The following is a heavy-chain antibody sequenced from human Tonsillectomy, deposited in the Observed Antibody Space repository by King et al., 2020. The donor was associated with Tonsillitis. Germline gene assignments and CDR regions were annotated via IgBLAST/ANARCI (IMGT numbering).Heavy chain of an antibody. J-gene: IGHJ6*02. D-gene: IGHD4-23*01. V-gene: IGHV3-48*02. Sequence: VQLVESGGGLVQPGGSLRLSCAASGFTFSSYSMNWVRQAPGKGLEWVSYISSSSSTIYYADSVKGRFTISRDNAKNSLYLQMNSLRDEDTAVYYCARDFVPPDGGNRKVRGSMDVWGQGTTVTVSS. CDR1: GFTFSSYS. CDR3: ARDFVPPDGGNRKVRGSMDV. CDR2: ISSSSSTI.